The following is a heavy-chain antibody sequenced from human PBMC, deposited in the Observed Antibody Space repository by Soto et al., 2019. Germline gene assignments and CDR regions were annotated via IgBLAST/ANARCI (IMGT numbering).Heavy chain of an antibody. CDR1: GVRFSSYA. D-gene: IGHD3-3*02. CDR2: ISGSGATT. Sequence: VQLLESGGGSVLPGGSLRLSCAASGVRFSSYALSWVRQAPGKGLEWLSVISGSGATTFSADSVKGRFTFSKDSSMNSFYLQMDSLKVDDTAVYYCATLAMAGDTVYYFNGLDVWGQGATVTVS. V-gene: IGHV3-23*01. CDR3: ATLAMAGDTVYYFNGLDV. J-gene: IGHJ6*02.